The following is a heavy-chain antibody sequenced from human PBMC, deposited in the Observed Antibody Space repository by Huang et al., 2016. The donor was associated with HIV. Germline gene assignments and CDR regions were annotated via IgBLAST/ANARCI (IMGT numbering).Heavy chain of an antibody. CDR3: ARDGSWVAMSDNGGRRYVLDF. CDR1: GYTFHTHG. V-gene: IGHV1-18*04. D-gene: IGHD2-15*01. J-gene: IGHJ3*01. CDR2: ISAYNGDR. Sequence: QLLQSGPEVKTPGASVKVSCKSAGYTFHTHGISWVRQAPGQGLEWIGGISAYNGDRNYAQKFQGRVTMTTDTTTSTAYLELRGRRSDDTAVYFCARDGSWVAMSDNGGRRYVLDFWGQGTLVIASS.